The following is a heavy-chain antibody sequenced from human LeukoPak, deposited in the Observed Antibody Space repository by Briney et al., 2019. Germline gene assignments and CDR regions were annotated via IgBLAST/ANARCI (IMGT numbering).Heavy chain of an antibody. D-gene: IGHD3-3*01. J-gene: IGHJ4*02. CDR2: TYYDGTT. CDR1: GGSMSSYY. Sequence: SETLSLTCTVSGGSMSSYYWSWIRQSPGKGLEWIGYTYYDGTTNYNPSLKSRVTISVDTSKNQFSLKLSSVTAADTAVYFCARELSGSDYWGQGTLVTVSS. V-gene: IGHV4-59*01. CDR3: ARELSGSDY.